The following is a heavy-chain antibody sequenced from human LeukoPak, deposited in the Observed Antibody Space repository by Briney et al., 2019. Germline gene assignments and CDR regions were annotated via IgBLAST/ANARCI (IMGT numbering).Heavy chain of an antibody. D-gene: IGHD3-3*01. Sequence: QPGGSLRLSCAASGFTVSSTYMSWVRQTPGKGLEWVSVIYSGGSTYYADSVKGRFTISRDNSKNTLYLQMNSLRAEDTAVYYCARDLPEWYFDYWGQGTLVTVSS. CDR1: GFTVSSTY. CDR2: IYSGGST. CDR3: ARDLPEWYFDY. J-gene: IGHJ4*02. V-gene: IGHV3-66*01.